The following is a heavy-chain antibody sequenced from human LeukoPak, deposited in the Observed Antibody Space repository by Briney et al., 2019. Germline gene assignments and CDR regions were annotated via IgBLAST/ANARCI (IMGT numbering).Heavy chain of an antibody. CDR2: ISSSSSYI. D-gene: IGHD3-10*01. Sequence: GGSLRLSCAASGFSFSKAWMSWVRQAPGKGLEWVSSISSSSSYIYYADSVKGRFTISRDNAKNSLYLQMNSLRAEDTAVYYCARGPPLWFGDDNWFDPWGQGTLVTVSS. CDR1: GFSFSKAW. V-gene: IGHV3-21*01. J-gene: IGHJ5*02. CDR3: ARGPPLWFGDDNWFDP.